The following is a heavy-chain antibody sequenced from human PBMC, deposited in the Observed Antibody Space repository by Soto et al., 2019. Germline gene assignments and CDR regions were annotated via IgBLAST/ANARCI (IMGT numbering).Heavy chain of an antibody. CDR3: ARDLAGYYYGSGTMNGMDV. V-gene: IGHV3-7*01. CDR2: IKQDGSGK. CDR1: GFTFSSYW. J-gene: IGHJ6*02. D-gene: IGHD3-10*01. Sequence: PGGSLRLSXAASGFTFSSYWMSWVRQAPGKGLEWVANIKQDGSGKYYVDSVKGRFTISRDNAKNSLYLQMNSLRAEDMAVYYCARDLAGYYYGSGTMNGMDVWGQGTTVTVSS.